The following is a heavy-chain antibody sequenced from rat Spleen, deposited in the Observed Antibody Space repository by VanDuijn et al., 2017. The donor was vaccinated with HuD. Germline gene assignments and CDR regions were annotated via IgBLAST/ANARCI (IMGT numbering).Heavy chain of an antibody. CDR3: ARHYGGYSEYVMDA. D-gene: IGHD1-11*01. CDR2: ISASGGNT. CDR1: GFSFSDFD. Sequence: EVQLVESGGGLVQPGRSLKLSCAASGFSFSDFDMAWVRQAPTKGLEWVASISASGGNTYYRDSVKGRFTISRDNAKSTLYLQMDSLRSEDTATYYCARHYGGYSEYVMDAWGQGASVTVSS. V-gene: IGHV5S23*01. J-gene: IGHJ4*01.